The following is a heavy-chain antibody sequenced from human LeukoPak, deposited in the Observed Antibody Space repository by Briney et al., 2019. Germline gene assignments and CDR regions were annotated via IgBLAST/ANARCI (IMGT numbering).Heavy chain of an antibody. CDR2: IFYRGST. Sequence: LETLSLTCTVSGGSISSSDYYWGWIRQPPGKGLEWIGSIFYRGSTYYNPSLKGRVTISVDTSKNQFSLKLNSVTAADTAIYYCATHRRSGSGGSENAFEIWGQGTMVTVSS. CDR1: GGSISSSDYY. D-gene: IGHD5-12*01. CDR3: ATHRRSGSGGSENAFEI. V-gene: IGHV4-39*01. J-gene: IGHJ3*02.